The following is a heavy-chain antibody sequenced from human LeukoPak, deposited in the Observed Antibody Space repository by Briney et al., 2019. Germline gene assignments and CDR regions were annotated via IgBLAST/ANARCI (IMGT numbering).Heavy chain of an antibody. CDR2: IYPGDSDT. D-gene: IGHD3-22*01. Sequence: GESLKISCKGSGYSFTSYWIGWVRQMPGKGLEWMGIIYPGDSDTRYSPSFQGQVTISADKSISTAYLQWSSLKASDTAMYYCARLYRDYYDSSGYHPLDYWGQGTLVTVSS. CDR3: ARLYRDYYDSSGYHPLDY. CDR1: GYSFTSYW. V-gene: IGHV5-51*03. J-gene: IGHJ4*02.